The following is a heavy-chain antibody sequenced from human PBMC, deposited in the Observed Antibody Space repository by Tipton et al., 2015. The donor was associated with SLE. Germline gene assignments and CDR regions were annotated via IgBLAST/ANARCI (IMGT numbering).Heavy chain of an antibody. Sequence: LRLSCTVSGGSISSYSWSWIRQSPGKGLEWIAYMYDSNIYYGGSTNYNPSLRGRVTISADTSKNQFSLNLISVTTADTAVYYCARGVYYDIWSGYYMGISGYQFDYWGQGTLATVSS. D-gene: IGHD3-3*01. CDR2: MYDSNIYYGGST. CDR3: ARGVYYDIWSGYYMGISGYQFDY. CDR1: GGSISSYS. V-gene: IGHV4-59*01. J-gene: IGHJ4*02.